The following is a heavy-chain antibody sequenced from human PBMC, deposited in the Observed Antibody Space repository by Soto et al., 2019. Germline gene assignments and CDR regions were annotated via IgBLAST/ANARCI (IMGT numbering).Heavy chain of an antibody. D-gene: IGHD3-16*01. Sequence: QVQLVQSGTEVKKPGASVKVSCKSSGYSFTQYVIHWVRQAPGQRLEWMGWIGGGDGKTYYSQNFQGRVTITKDTSASTAYMELSSLISEDTAMYYFVRYYASDRGVHLDFWGQGTRVIVST. CDR3: VRYYASDRGVHLDF. J-gene: IGHJ4*02. CDR1: GYSFTQYV. CDR2: IGGGDGKT. V-gene: IGHV1-3*01.